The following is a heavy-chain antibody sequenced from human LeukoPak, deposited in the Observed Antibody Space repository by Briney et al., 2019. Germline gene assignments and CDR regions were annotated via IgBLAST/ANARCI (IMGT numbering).Heavy chain of an antibody. CDR1: GFTFSSYW. CDR2: IKQDGSEK. Sequence: GGSLRLSCAASGFTFSSYWMSWVRQAPGKGLEWVANIKQDGSEKYYVDSVKGRFTISRDNSKNTLYLQMNSLRAEDTAVYYCAKASLRLGELSLPYYFDYWGQGTLVTVSS. CDR3: AKASLRLGELSLPYYFDY. J-gene: IGHJ4*02. D-gene: IGHD3-16*02. V-gene: IGHV3-7*03.